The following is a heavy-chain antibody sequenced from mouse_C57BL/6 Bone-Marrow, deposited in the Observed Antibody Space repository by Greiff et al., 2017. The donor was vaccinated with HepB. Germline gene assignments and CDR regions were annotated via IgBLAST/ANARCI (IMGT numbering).Heavy chain of an antibody. J-gene: IGHJ3*01. CDR1: GFNIKDDY. D-gene: IGHD2-10*02. CDR3: TTYVGFPAWFAY. Sequence: EVQLKESGAELVRPGASVKLSCTASGFNIKDDYMHWVKQRPEQGLEWIGWIDPENGDTEYASKFQGKATITADTSSNTAYLQLSSLTSEDTAVYYCTTYVGFPAWFAYWGQGTLVTVSA. CDR2: IDPENGDT. V-gene: IGHV14-4*01.